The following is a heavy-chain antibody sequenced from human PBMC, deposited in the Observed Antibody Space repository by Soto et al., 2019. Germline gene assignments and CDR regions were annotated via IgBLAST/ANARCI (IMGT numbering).Heavy chain of an antibody. CDR3: VREGVGTTAYFGYFGF. J-gene: IGHJ4*02. CDR2: IRNDGSNI. V-gene: IGHV3-33*01. D-gene: IGHD1-26*01. CDR1: GFTFTGYG. Sequence: QVQLMESGGGVVQPGRSLRLSCAASGFTFTGYGMHWVRQAPGKGLEWVAIIRNDGSNIYYGDAVKGRFTISRDNSKHIVYQQQKSLVPDDTVVYYCVREGVGTTAYFGYFGFWGQGTLVTVAS.